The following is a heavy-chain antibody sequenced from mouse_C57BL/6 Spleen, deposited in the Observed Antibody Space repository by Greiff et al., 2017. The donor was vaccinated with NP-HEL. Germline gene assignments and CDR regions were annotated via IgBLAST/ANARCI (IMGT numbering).Heavy chain of an antibody. Sequence: EVKLMESGGGLVKPGGSLKLSCAASGFTFSSYAMSWVRQTPEKRLEWVATISDGGSYTYYPDNVKGRFTISRDNAKNNLYLQMSHLKSEDTAMYYCARDLQSPYYFDYWGQGTTLTVSS. CDR3: ARDLQSPYYFDY. J-gene: IGHJ2*01. CDR2: ISDGGSYT. CDR1: GFTFSSYA. V-gene: IGHV5-4*01.